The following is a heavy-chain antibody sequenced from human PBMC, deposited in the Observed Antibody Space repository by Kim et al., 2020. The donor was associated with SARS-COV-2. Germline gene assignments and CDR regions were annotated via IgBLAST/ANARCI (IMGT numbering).Heavy chain of an antibody. CDR2: ISGDGDYT. CDR1: GFTFSSNA. CDR3: ARRKYCGGGSCYYIDY. J-gene: IGHJ4*02. V-gene: IGHV3-23*01. Sequence: GGSLRLSCKASGFTFSSNAMSWVRQAPGKGLEWVSAISGDGDYTYYADSVKGRFTISRDNPKNTLHLQMSRLRAEDTAIYYCARRKYCGGGSCYYIDYWGQGTLVTVSS. D-gene: IGHD2-15*01.